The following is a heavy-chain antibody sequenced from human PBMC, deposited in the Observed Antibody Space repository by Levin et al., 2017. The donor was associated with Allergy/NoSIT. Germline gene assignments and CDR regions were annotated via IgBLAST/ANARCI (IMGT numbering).Heavy chain of an antibody. CDR1: GGSISSYY. D-gene: IGHD2-15*01. CDR3: AGLAGYCSGGSCYRAAFDI. CDR2: IYYSGST. Sequence: SETLSLTCTVSGGSISSYYWSWIRQPPGKGLEWIGYIYYSGSTNYNPSLKSRFTISVDTSKYQFSLKLRSVTAADTAVYYCAGLAGYCSGGSCYRAAFDIWGQGTMVTVSS. V-gene: IGHV4-59*08. J-gene: IGHJ3*02.